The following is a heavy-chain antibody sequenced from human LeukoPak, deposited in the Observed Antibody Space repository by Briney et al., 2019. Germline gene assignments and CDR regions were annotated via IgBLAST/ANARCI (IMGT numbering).Heavy chain of an antibody. Sequence: GGSLRLSCAASGFTFSNAWMSWVRQAPGKGLEWVGRIKSKTDGRTTDYAAPVKGRFTISRDDSKNTLYLQMNSLRTEVTAVYYCTTWTGAIWGQGTLVTVSS. V-gene: IGHV3-15*01. D-gene: IGHD1-26*01. J-gene: IGHJ4*02. CDR1: GFTFSNAW. CDR3: TTWTGAI. CDR2: IKSKTDGRTT.